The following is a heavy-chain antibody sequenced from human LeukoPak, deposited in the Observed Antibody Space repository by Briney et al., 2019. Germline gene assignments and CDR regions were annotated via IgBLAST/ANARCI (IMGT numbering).Heavy chain of an antibody. J-gene: IGHJ4*02. Sequence: GGSLRLSCAASGFTVSSNYMSWVRQAPGKGLEWVSVIYSGGSTYYADSVKGRFSISRDKSKNTLYLQMNSLRAEDTAVYYCARLSGGMYSPFDSWGLGTVVTVSS. CDR2: IYSGGST. CDR3: ARLSGGMYSPFDS. V-gene: IGHV3-66*04. CDR1: GFTVSSNY. D-gene: IGHD2-15*01.